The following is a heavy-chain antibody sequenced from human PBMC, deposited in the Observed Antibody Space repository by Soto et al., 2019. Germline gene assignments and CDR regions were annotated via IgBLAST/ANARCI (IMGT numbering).Heavy chain of an antibody. Sequence: GGSLRLSCAASGFTFSSYAMTWVRQAPGKRLEWVSGISGSGGTTSYTDSVKGRFTISRDNSKKTLFLEMKSLGVEDTAVYFCARDVLETTSRYYGLDLWGRGTTVTVSS. V-gene: IGHV3-23*01. CDR3: ARDVLETTSRYYGLDL. CDR1: GFTFSSYA. J-gene: IGHJ6*02. CDR2: ISGSGGTT. D-gene: IGHD1-7*01.